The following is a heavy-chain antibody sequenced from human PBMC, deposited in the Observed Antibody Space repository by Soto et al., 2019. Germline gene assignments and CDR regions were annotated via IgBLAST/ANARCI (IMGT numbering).Heavy chain of an antibody. J-gene: IGHJ5*02. CDR1: GFTFSNYA. CDR2: ISYDGSNK. Sequence: QVQLVESGGGVVQPGRSLRLSCAASGFTFSNYAMHWVRQAPGKGLEWVAVISYDGSNKYYADSLKGRFTISRDNSKNTLYLQMNSLKPEDSALFYCARDRPIQGYRGDCFDAWGQGTLVTVSS. CDR3: ARDRPIQGYRGDCFDA. D-gene: IGHD1-26*01. V-gene: IGHV3-30*03.